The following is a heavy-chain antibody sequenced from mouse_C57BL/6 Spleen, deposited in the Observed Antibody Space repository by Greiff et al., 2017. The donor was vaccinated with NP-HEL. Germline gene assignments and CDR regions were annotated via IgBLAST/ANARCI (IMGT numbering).Heavy chain of an antibody. J-gene: IGHJ1*03. CDR3: ARERREDYSNSYWYFDV. Sequence: EVKVVASGGGLVKPGGSLKLSCAASGFTFSSYAMSWVRQTPEKRLEWVATISDGGSYTYYPDNVKGRFTISRDNAKNNLYLQMSHLKSEDTAMYYCARERREDYSNSYWYFDVWGTGTTVTVSS. V-gene: IGHV5-4*01. CDR1: GFTFSSYA. CDR2: ISDGGSYT. D-gene: IGHD2-5*01.